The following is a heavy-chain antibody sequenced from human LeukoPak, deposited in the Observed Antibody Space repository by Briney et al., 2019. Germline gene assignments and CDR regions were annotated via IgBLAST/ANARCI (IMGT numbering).Heavy chain of an antibody. V-gene: IGHV1-2*02. CDR3: ARLEYDSSGYYYFDY. D-gene: IGHD3-22*01. CDR2: INPNSGGT. Sequence: ASVKVSFKASGYTFTGYYMHWVRQALGQGLEWMGWINPNSGGTNYAQKFQGRVTMTRDTSISTAYMELSRLRSDDTAVYYCARLEYDSSGYYYFDYWGQGTLVTVSS. J-gene: IGHJ4*02. CDR1: GYTFTGYY.